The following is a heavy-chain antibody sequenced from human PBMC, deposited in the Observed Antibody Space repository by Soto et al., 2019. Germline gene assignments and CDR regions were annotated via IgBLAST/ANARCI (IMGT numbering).Heavy chain of an antibody. CDR3: AKDGDVVVPAAMPFDY. Sequence: EVQLLESGGGLVQPGGSLRLSCAASGFTFSSYAMSWVRQAPGKGLEWVSAISGSGGRTYYAGSVKGRFTISRDNSKNTLYLQMNSLRAEDTAVYYCAKDGDVVVPAAMPFDYWGQGTLVTVSS. J-gene: IGHJ4*02. D-gene: IGHD2-2*01. CDR1: GFTFSSYA. CDR2: ISGSGGRT. V-gene: IGHV3-23*01.